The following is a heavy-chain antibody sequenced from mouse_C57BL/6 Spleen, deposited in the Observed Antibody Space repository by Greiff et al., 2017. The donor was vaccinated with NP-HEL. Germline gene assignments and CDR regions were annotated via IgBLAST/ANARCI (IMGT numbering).Heavy chain of an antibody. CDR2: LYPGDGDT. Sequence: QVQLKESGAELVKPGASVKISCKASGYAFSSYWMNWVKQRPGKGLEWIGQLYPGDGDTNYNGKFTGKATLTAYKSSSTAYMQLSSLTSEDSAVYFCARRTYYDGTMDYWGQGTSVTVSS. V-gene: IGHV1-80*01. CDR1: GYAFSSYW. D-gene: IGHD1-1*01. J-gene: IGHJ4*01. CDR3: ARRTYYDGTMDY.